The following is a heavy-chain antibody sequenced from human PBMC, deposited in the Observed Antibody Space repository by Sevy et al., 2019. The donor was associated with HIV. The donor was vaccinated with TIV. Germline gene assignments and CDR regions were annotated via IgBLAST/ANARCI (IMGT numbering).Heavy chain of an antibody. CDR2: VGPAGDT. V-gene: IGHV3-13*01. CDR3: TRSGGYSDYGMDV. D-gene: IGHD5-12*01. J-gene: IGHJ6*02. Sequence: GGSLRLSCAASGFTFITYDMHWVRHVTGKGLEWVSGVGPAGDTFYPCSVKGRFTISRENAKNSLYLQMNNLRAGDTAVYYCTRSGGYSDYGMDVWGQGTTVTVSS. CDR1: GFTFITYD.